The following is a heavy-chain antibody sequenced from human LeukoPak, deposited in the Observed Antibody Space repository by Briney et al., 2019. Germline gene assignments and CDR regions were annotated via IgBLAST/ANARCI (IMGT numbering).Heavy chain of an antibody. Sequence: SETLSLTCTVSGGSISSYYWSWIRQPAGKGLEWIGRIYTSGSTNYNPSLKSRVTMSVDTSKNQFSLKLSSVIAADTAVYYCARDIVVVAAATHSNWFDPWGQGTLVTVSS. V-gene: IGHV4-4*07. D-gene: IGHD2-15*01. CDR3: ARDIVVVAAATHSNWFDP. J-gene: IGHJ5*02. CDR2: IYTSGST. CDR1: GGSISSYY.